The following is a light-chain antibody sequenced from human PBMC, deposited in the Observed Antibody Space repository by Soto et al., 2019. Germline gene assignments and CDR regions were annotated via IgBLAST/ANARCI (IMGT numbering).Light chain of an antibody. CDR1: QSVSGD. CDR3: QQYNNWPIT. J-gene: IGKJ5*01. Sequence: EVVMTQSPATLSVSRGDRATRSCRASQSVSGDLAWYHHKPGQAPRLLIYDASTRALDTPARFAGSGSGTEFTLTISSLQSEDFAVYFCQQYNNWPITFGQGTRLEIK. CDR2: DAS. V-gene: IGKV3-15*01.